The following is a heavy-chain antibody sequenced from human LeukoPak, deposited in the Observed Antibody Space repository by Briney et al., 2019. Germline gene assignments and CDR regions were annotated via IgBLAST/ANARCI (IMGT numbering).Heavy chain of an antibody. V-gene: IGHV3-49*03. CDR1: GFTFGDYV. D-gene: IGHD6-19*01. CDR2: IRSKAYGGTT. Sequence: GGSLRLSCTVSGFTFGDYVMNWFRQAPGKGLEWVGFIRSKAYGGTTEYAASVKGRFTISRDDSKSIAHLQMNSLKTEDTAVYYCTTDLPVAGTFHWGQGTLVTVSS. J-gene: IGHJ4*02. CDR3: TTDLPVAGTFH.